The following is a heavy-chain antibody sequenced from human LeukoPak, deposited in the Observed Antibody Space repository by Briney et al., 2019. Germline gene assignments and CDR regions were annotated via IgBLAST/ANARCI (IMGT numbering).Heavy chain of an antibody. CDR1: GYTLTELS. J-gene: IGHJ6*04. Sequence: ASVKVSCKVSGYTLTELSMHWVRQAPGKGLEWMGGFDPEDGETIYAQKFQGRVTMTEDTSTDTAYMELSSLRSEDTAVYYCATRSSNAYGLTYYGMDAWGKGTTVTVSS. D-gene: IGHD3-10*01. V-gene: IGHV1-24*01. CDR3: ATRSSNAYGLTYYGMDA. CDR2: FDPEDGET.